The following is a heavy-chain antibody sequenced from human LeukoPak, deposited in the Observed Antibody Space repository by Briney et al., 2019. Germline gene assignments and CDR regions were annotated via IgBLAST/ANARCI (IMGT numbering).Heavy chain of an antibody. V-gene: IGHV3-21*01. Sequence: GGSLRLSCAASGFTFSSYSMNWVRQAPGKGLEWVSSISSSSSYIYYADSVKGRFTIFRDNAKNSLYLQMNSLRAEDTAVYYCAKGRQQLVDYWGQGTLVTVSS. D-gene: IGHD6-13*01. CDR3: AKGRQQLVDY. CDR1: GFTFSSYS. CDR2: ISSSSSYI. J-gene: IGHJ4*02.